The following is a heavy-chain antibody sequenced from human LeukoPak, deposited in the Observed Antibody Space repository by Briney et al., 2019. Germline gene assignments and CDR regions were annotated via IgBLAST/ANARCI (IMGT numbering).Heavy chain of an antibody. Sequence: GGSLRLSCAASGFTFSSYWMSWVRQAPGKGLEWVANIRQDGSVQNYVDSVKGRFTISRDNPKNSVYLQMSSLRAEDTAVYYCARDGMSRDGYNYYYFDYWGQGTLVTVSS. CDR3: ARDGMSRDGYNYYYFDY. J-gene: IGHJ4*02. CDR1: GFTFSSYW. V-gene: IGHV3-7*01. CDR2: IRQDGSVQ. D-gene: IGHD5-24*01.